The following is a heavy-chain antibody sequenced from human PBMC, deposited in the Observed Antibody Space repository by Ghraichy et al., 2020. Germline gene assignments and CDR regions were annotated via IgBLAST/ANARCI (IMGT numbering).Heavy chain of an antibody. V-gene: IGHV3-43*02. CDR1: GFTLDDYS. Sequence: GGSLRLSCVASGFTLDDYSMHWVRQAPGKGLEWVAVVTGDGRTTYYADSARGRFTLSRDNSKNSLHLQMNSLRSEDTAVYYCAKDSLFSSSWGPFDSWGQGTLVTVSS. CDR3: AKDSLFSSSWGPFDS. D-gene: IGHD2-2*01. CDR2: VTGDGRTT. J-gene: IGHJ4*02.